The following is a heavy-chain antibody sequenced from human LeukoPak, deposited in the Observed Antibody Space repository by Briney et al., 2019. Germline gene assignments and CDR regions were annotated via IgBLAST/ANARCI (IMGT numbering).Heavy chain of an antibody. CDR2: IGPGGTSI. Sequence: PGGSLRLSCAASGFTFSSYAMNWVRQAPGRGLEWVSYIGPGGTSIYYADSVKGRFTISRDNARNSLYLQMNSLRAEDTAVYYCAELGITMIGGVWGKGTTVTISS. D-gene: IGHD3-10*02. CDR1: GFTFSSYA. CDR3: AELGITMIGGV. J-gene: IGHJ6*04. V-gene: IGHV3-48*03.